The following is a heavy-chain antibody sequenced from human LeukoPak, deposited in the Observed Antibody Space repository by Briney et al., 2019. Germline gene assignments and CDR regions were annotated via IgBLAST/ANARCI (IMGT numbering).Heavy chain of an antibody. CDR1: GYTFTGYY. CDR3: ARGDSSGYFGGEYYFDY. D-gene: IGHD3-22*01. V-gene: IGHV1-2*02. J-gene: IGHJ4*02. CDR2: INPNSGGT. Sequence: GASVRVSCKASGYTFTGYYMHWVRQAPGQGLEWMGGINPNSGGTNYAQKFQGRVTMTRDTSISTAYMELSRLRSDDTAVYYCARGDSSGYFGGEYYFDYWGQGTLVTVSS.